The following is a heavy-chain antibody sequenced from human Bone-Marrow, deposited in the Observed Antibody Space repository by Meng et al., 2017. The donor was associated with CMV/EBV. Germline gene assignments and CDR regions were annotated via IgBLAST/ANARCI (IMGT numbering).Heavy chain of an antibody. CDR3: ARMIPPDY. V-gene: IGHV1-2*02. D-gene: IGHD3-16*01. CDR2: IKPNSGNT. J-gene: IGHJ4*02. CDR1: GYFFSDHF. Sequence: ASVKVSCKASGYFFSDHFMHWVRQAPGQGLEWMGWIKPNSGNTNYAQNFQGRVTMTSDSSITTAYMELSRLRSDDTAVYYCARMIPPDYWGQGSLVTVSS.